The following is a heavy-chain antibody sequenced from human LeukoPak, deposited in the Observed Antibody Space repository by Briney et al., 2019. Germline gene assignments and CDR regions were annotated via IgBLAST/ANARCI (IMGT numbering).Heavy chain of an antibody. Sequence: GASVKVSCKASGRTFSIYAIMWVRHPPGQALEWMEGIIPSLCTDIYAEKFQGRVTITTDESTSTAYMELSSLRSENTAVYYCRRFLEDHTQWIQLWLHPYYYYYMDVCGKGNTVTVSS. V-gene: IGHV1-69*05. CDR3: RRFLEDHTQWIQLWLHPYYYYYMDV. CDR1: GRTFSIYA. CDR2: IIPSLCTD. J-gene: IGHJ6*03. D-gene: IGHD5-18*01.